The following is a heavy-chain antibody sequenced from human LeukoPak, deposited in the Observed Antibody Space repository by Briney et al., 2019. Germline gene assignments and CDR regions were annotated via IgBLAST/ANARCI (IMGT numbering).Heavy chain of an antibody. Sequence: GGSLRLSCAASGFTFSSYWMHWVRQAPGRWLVWVSRIKSDGKTNYADSVKGRFTISRDNAKNTVSLQMNSLRAEDTGVYYCARAPSEIGGYYPEYFRHWGQGTLVTVSS. V-gene: IGHV3-74*01. CDR2: IKSDGKT. CDR1: GFTFSSYW. D-gene: IGHD3-22*01. CDR3: ARAPSEIGGYYPEYFRH. J-gene: IGHJ1*01.